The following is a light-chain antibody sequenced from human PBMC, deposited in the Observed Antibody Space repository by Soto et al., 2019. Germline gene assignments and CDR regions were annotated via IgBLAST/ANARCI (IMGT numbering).Light chain of an antibody. J-gene: IGKJ1*01. Sequence: DIQMTQSPSSLSASVGDEVTITCRASQTIMTYLNWYQLKPGKAPKVLIYAASSLQSGVPPRFSGSGSGTDFTLTISSLQPEDFATYFCQQSYNIPRATFGQGTKVDIK. CDR3: QQSYNIPRAT. CDR1: QTIMTY. CDR2: AAS. V-gene: IGKV1-39*01.